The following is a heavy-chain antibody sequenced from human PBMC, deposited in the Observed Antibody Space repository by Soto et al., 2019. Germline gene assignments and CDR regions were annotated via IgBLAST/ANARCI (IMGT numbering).Heavy chain of an antibody. V-gene: IGHV5-51*01. CDR1: GYPFTKYW. Sequence: GEDLKISCTGSGYPFTKYWIGCVRQLPGKGLEWLGIIYPGDSDHRYGPSFQGQVTISADSSLNTVYLQWSSLKASDTAMYYCARYNYFALEYWGQGPPVTV. J-gene: IGHJ4*02. CDR3: ARYNYFALEY. CDR2: IYPGDSDH. D-gene: IGHD5-12*01.